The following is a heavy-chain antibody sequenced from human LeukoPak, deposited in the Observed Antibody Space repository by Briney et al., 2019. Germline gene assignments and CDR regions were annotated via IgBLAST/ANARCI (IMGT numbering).Heavy chain of an antibody. D-gene: IGHD3-10*01. V-gene: IGHV1-18*01. CDR2: ISAYNGNT. J-gene: IGHJ6*02. CDR1: GGTFSSYA. CDR3: AREGEIITEAGLVNYYYGMDV. Sequence: ASVKVSCKAPGGTFSSYAISWVRQAPGQGLEWMGWISAYNGNTNYAQKLQGRVTMTTDTSTSTAYMELRSLRSDDTAVYYCAREGEIITEAGLVNYYYGMDVWGQGTTVTVSS.